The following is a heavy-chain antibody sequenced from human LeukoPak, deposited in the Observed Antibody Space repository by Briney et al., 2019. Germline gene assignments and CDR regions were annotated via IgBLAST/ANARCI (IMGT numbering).Heavy chain of an antibody. Sequence: SQTLSLTCAVSGGSISSGGYSWSWIRQPPGKGLEWIGYIYHSGSTYYNPSLKSRVTISVDRSKNQFSLKLSSVTAADTAVYYCARGGMTTVTPSGFDPWGQGTLVTVSS. D-gene: IGHD4-17*01. V-gene: IGHV4-30-2*01. CDR2: IYHSGST. J-gene: IGHJ5*02. CDR3: ARGGMTTVTPSGFDP. CDR1: GGSISSGGYS.